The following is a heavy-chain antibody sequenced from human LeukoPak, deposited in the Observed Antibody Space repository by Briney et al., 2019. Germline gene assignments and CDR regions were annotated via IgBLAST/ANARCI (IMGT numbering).Heavy chain of an antibody. D-gene: IGHD5-12*01. Sequence: GGSLRLSCTASGFTFSSYAMSWVRQAPGKGLEWVSAISGSGGSTYYADSVKGRFTISRDNSQNTVYVQVDSLRVEDTAVYYCAKDSPPTSEWLPDYWGQGTRVTIAS. V-gene: IGHV3-23*01. CDR1: GFTFSSYA. J-gene: IGHJ4*02. CDR3: AKDSPPTSEWLPDY. CDR2: ISGSGGST.